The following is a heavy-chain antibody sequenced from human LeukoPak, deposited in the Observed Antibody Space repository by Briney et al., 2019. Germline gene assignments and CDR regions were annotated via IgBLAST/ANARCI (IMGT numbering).Heavy chain of an antibody. J-gene: IGHJ3*02. CDR2: INPSGGST. V-gene: IGHV1-46*01. D-gene: IGHD3-10*01. Sequence: ASVKVSCKASGYTFTSYYMHWVRQAPGQGLEWMGIINPSGGSTSYAQKFQGRVTMTRDTSTSTVYMELSSLRSEDTAVYYCARDSGFYYYGSGSYPHDAFDIWGQGTMVTVSS. CDR3: ARDSGFYYYGSGSYPHDAFDI. CDR1: GYTFTSYY.